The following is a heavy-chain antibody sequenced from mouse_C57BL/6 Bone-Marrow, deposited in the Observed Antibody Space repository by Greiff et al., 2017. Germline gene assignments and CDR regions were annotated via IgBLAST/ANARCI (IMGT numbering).Heavy chain of an antibody. CDR3: ARLTTVVEGDWYFDV. CDR1: GFTFSDYY. CDR2: ISNGGGST. J-gene: IGHJ1*03. D-gene: IGHD1-1*01. V-gene: IGHV5-12*01. Sequence: EVHLVESGGGLVQPGGSLKLSCAASGFTFSDYYMYWVRQTPEKRLEWVAYISNGGGSTYYPDTVKGRFTISRDNAKNTLYLQMSRLKSEATAMYYCARLTTVVEGDWYFDVWGTGTTVTVSS.